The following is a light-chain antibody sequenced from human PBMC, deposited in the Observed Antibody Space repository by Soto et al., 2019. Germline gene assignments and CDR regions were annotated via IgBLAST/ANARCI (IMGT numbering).Light chain of an antibody. J-gene: IGLJ1*01. CDR3: SSYVGTTSYV. CDR2: EVY. Sequence: QSALTQPPSASGSPGQSVTISCTGTSSDVGGYNYVSWYQHHPGKAPKLIIYEVYKRPSGVPYRFSGSKSGNTAAMTVSGLEAEDESDYNYSSYVGTTSYVFGTGTKLTVL. V-gene: IGLV2-8*01. CDR1: SSDVGGYNY.